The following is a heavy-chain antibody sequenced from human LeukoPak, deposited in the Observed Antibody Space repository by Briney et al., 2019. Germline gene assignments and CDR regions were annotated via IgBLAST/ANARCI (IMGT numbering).Heavy chain of an antibody. V-gene: IGHV3-7*01. CDR3: ASLNYGQVWGSPHYYFDY. CDR2: IKQDGSEK. J-gene: IGHJ4*02. D-gene: IGHD3-16*01. CDR1: GFTFSSYS. Sequence: PGGSLRLSCAASGFTFSSYSMNWVRQAPGKGLEWVANIKQDGSEKYYLDSMKGRLTISRDNAKNSLYLQVNSLRVEDTAVYYCASLNYGQVWGSPHYYFDYWGQGILVTVSS.